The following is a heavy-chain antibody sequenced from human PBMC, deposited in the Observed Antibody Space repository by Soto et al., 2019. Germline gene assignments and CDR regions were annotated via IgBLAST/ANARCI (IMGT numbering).Heavy chain of an antibody. CDR1: GDSVSSNTAT. CDR3: AFAGYDSSGYWGFGC. CDR2: TYYRSKWYN. J-gene: IGHJ4*02. V-gene: IGHV6-1*01. Sequence: SQTLSLPCAISGDSVSSNTATWNWIRQSPSRGLEWLGRTYYRSKWYNDYAVSVKGRITFNPDTSKNQFSLQLNSVTPEDTAVYYCAFAGYDSSGYWGFGCWGQGTLVTVSS. D-gene: IGHD3-22*01.